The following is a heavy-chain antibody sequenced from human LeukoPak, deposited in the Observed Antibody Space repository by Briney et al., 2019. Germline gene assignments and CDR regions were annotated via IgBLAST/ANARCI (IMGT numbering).Heavy chain of an antibody. V-gene: IGHV1-2*02. CDR3: ARAYYYDSSGPGGSY. CDR2: INPNSGGT. D-gene: IGHD3-22*01. Sequence: ASVTVSCKASVYTFTFYYMHWVRQAPGQGLEWMGWINPNSGGTNYAQKFQGRVTMTRDTSISTAYMELSRLRSDDTAVYYCARAYYYDSSGPGGSYWGQGTLVTVSS. CDR1: VYTFTFYY. J-gene: IGHJ4*02.